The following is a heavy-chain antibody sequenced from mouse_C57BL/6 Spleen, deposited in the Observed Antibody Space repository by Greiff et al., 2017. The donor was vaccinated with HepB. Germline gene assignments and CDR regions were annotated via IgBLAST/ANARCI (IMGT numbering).Heavy chain of an antibody. CDR2: YPGSGNTY. Sequence: VQLQQSGPELVKPGASVKMSCKASGYTFTDYYMHWVKQKPGKGLEWIGEIYPGSGNTYYNEKFKGKATLTADTSSSTAYMQLSSLTSEDSAVYFCARRYGSHWCAYWGQGTLVTVSA. J-gene: IGHJ3*01. V-gene: IGHV1-83*01. CDR1: YTFTDYYM. D-gene: IGHD1-1*01. CDR3: RRYGSHWCAY.